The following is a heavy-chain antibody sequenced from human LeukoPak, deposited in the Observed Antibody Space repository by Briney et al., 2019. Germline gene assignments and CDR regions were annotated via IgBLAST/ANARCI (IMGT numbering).Heavy chain of an antibody. Sequence: GGSLRLSCAASGFTFSSYAMHWVRQAPGEGLEWVAVISYDGSNKYYADSVKGRFTISRDNSKNTLYLQMNSLRAEDTAVYYCAKDEGVYCSSTSCLGVDYWGQGTLVTVSS. D-gene: IGHD2-2*01. J-gene: IGHJ4*02. CDR2: ISYDGSNK. CDR1: GFTFSSYA. CDR3: AKDEGVYCSSTSCLGVDY. V-gene: IGHV3-30*04.